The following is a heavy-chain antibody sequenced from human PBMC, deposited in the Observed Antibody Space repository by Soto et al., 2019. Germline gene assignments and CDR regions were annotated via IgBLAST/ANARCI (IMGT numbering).Heavy chain of an antibody. CDR2: IYSGGST. J-gene: IGHJ4*02. CDR3: ARDPGPYISSSWTPGPFDY. CDR1: GFTVSSNY. Sequence: EVQLVESGGGLVQPGGSLRLSCAASGFTVSSNYMSWVRQAPGKGLEWVSVIYSGGSTYYADSVKGRFTISRDNSKNTLYLQMNSLRAEDTAVYYCARDPGPYISSSWTPGPFDYWGQGTLVTVSS. D-gene: IGHD6-13*01. V-gene: IGHV3-66*01.